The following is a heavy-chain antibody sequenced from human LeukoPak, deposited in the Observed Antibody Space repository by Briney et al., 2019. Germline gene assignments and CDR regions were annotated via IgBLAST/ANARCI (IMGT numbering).Heavy chain of an antibody. Sequence: GASVKVSCKASGGTFSSYAIGWVRQAPGQGLEWMGRIIPILGIANYAQKFQGRVTITADKSTSTAYMELSSLRSEDTAVYYCARDGTYGSGSYVLYYFDYWGQGTLVTVSS. CDR2: IIPILGIA. CDR3: ARDGTYGSGSYVLYYFDY. D-gene: IGHD3-10*01. CDR1: GGTFSSYA. J-gene: IGHJ4*02. V-gene: IGHV1-69*04.